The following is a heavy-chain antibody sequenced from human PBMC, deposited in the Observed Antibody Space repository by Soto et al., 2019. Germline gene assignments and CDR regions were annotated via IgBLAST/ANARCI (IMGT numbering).Heavy chain of an antibody. Sequence: GGSLRLSCAASGFTFSSYAMHWVRQAPGKGLEWVAVISYDGSNKYYADSVKGRFTISRDNSKNTLYLQMNSLRAEDTAVYYCARDGTSYYDILTGYYLDYWGQGTLVTVSS. V-gene: IGHV3-30-3*01. CDR3: ARDGTSYYDILTGYYLDY. D-gene: IGHD3-9*01. CDR1: GFTFSSYA. CDR2: ISYDGSNK. J-gene: IGHJ4*02.